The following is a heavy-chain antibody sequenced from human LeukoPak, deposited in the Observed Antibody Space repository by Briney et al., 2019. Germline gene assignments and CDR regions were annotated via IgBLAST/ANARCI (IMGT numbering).Heavy chain of an antibody. J-gene: IGHJ3*02. CDR2: IWYDGSNK. V-gene: IGHV3-33*01. D-gene: IGHD2-21*02. Sequence: PRRSLRLSCAASGFTFSSYGMHWVRQAPGKGLEWVAVIWYDGSNKYYADSVKGRFTISRDNSKNTLYLQMNSLRAEDTAVYYCARAERHIVVVTANDAFDIWGQGTMVTVSS. CDR3: ARAERHIVVVTANDAFDI. CDR1: GFTFSSYG.